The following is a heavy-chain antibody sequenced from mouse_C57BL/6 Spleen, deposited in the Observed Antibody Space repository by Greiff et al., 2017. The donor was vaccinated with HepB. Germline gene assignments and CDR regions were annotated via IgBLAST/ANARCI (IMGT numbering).Heavy chain of an antibody. CDR2: ISYSGST. CDR3: ASSTFYAMDY. J-gene: IGHJ4*01. CDR1: GYSITSGYD. Sequence: VQLQQSGPGMVKPSQSLSLTCTVTGYSITSGYDWHWIRHFPGNKLEWMGYISYSGSTNYNPSLKSRISITHDTSKNHFFLKLNSVTTEDTATYYCASSTFYAMDYWGQGTSVTVSS. V-gene: IGHV3-1*01. D-gene: IGHD4-1*02.